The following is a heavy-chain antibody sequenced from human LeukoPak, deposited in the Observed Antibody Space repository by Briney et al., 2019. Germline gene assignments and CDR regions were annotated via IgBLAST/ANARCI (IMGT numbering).Heavy chain of an antibody. J-gene: IGHJ4*02. V-gene: IGHV1-46*01. CDR2: INPSGGST. CDR3: ARAAGEMATIRY. CDR1: GYTFTSYY. Sequence: ASVKVSCKASGYTFTSYYMHWVRQAPGQGLEWMGIINPSGGSTSYAQKFQGRVTMTRDTSTSTVYMELSSLRAEDTAVYYCARAAGEMATIRYWGQGTLVTVSS. D-gene: IGHD5-24*01.